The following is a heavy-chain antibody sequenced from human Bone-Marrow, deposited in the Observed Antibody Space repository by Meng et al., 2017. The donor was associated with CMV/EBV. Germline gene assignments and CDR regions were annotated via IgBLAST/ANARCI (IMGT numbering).Heavy chain of an antibody. Sequence: SVNVSCKASGYTFTGYYMHWVRQAPGQGLEWMGWINPNSGGTNYAQKFQGRVTMTRDTSISPAYMELSRLRSDDTAVYYCARDAPDSPYYDFWSGWYYGMDVWGQGTTVTVSS. V-gene: IGHV1-2*02. CDR3: ARDAPDSPYYDFWSGWYYGMDV. D-gene: IGHD3-3*01. J-gene: IGHJ6*02. CDR2: INPNSGGT. CDR1: GYTFTGYY.